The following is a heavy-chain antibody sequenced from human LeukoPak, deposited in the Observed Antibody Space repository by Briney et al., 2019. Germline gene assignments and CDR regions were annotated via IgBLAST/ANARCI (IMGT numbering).Heavy chain of an antibody. D-gene: IGHD2/OR15-2a*01. CDR2: ISSSSSYI. J-gene: IGHJ3*02. Sequence: WGSLTLSCAASGFTFSHYSMNWVRQAPGKGLEWVSSISSSSSYIYYADSVKGRFTISRDNAKNSLYLQMNSLRAEDTAVYYCARVQEQVLGAFDIWGQGTMVTVSS. V-gene: IGHV3-21*04. CDR3: ARVQEQVLGAFDI. CDR1: GFTFSHYS.